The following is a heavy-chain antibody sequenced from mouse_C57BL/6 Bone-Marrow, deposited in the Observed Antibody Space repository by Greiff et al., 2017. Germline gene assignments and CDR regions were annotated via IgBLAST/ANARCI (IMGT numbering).Heavy chain of an antibody. CDR2: IDPSDSYT. V-gene: IGHV1-50*01. J-gene: IGHJ4*01. Sequence: VQLQQSGAELVKPGASVKLSCKASGYTFTSYWMQWVKQRPGQGLEWIGEIDPSDSYTNYNQKFKGKATLTVDTSSSTAYMQLSILTSEDSAVYYCARDPMITTGYYYAMDYWGQGTSVTVSS. CDR3: ARDPMITTGYYYAMDY. CDR1: GYTFTSYW. D-gene: IGHD2-4*01.